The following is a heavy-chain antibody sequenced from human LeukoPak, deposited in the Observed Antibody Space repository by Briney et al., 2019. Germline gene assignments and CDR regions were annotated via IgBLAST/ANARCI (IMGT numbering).Heavy chain of an antibody. Sequence: SETLSLTCTVSGGSISSYYWSWIRQPAGKGLEWIGRIYTSGSTNYDPSLKSRVTISVDTSKNQFSLKLSSVTAADTAVYYCARDSSYYYDRYSDYWGQGTLVTVSS. CDR1: GGSISSYY. J-gene: IGHJ4*02. D-gene: IGHD3-22*01. CDR3: ARDSSYYYDRYSDY. CDR2: IYTSGST. V-gene: IGHV4-4*07.